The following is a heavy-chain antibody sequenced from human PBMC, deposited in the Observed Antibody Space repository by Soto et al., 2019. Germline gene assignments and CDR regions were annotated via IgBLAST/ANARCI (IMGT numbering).Heavy chain of an antibody. V-gene: IGHV3-64D*06. CDR2: VSSSGEST. D-gene: IGHD6-19*01. Sequence: GGLMRHSYSAACFTFSNPGMHWVRKATGRGLEYVSGVSSSGESTYHADSVKGRFTISRDNSKNTLYLQMGSLRVEDTAIFYCVKSATIEVVGTEYFDYWGKGTLVT. CDR3: VKSATIEVVGTEYFDY. J-gene: IGHJ4*02. CDR1: CFTFSNPG.